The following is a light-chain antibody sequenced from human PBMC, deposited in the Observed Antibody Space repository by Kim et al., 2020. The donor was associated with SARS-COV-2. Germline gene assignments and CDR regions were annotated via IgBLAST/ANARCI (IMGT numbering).Light chain of an antibody. Sequence: SPGQTASITCSGDKLGDKYACWYQQKPGQSPVLVIYQDSERPSGIPERFSGSNSGNTATLTISGTQAMDEADYYCQAWDSSTADVVFGGGTQLTVL. CDR3: QAWDSSTADVV. CDR1: KLGDKY. CDR2: QDS. J-gene: IGLJ2*01. V-gene: IGLV3-1*01.